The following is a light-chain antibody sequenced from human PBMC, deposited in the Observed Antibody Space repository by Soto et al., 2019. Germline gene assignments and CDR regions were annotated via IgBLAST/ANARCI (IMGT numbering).Light chain of an antibody. Sequence: EIVLTQSPATLSLSPGARAPLSCRASQSVSSYLAWYQQKPGQGPRLLIYDASNRATGVSARFSGSGSGTDFTLTISSLEPEDFAVYYCHQRSSWPRGTFGQGTKVDIK. J-gene: IGKJ1*01. CDR1: QSVSSY. CDR2: DAS. V-gene: IGKV3-11*01. CDR3: HQRSSWPRGT.